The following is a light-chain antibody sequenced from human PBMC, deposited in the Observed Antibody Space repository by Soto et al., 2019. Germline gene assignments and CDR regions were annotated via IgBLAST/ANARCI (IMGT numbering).Light chain of an antibody. Sequence: DMQMTQSPSTLSASVGDRVTITCRASQSISSWLAWYQQKPGKAPKLLIYKASTLESGVPSRFSGSGSGTDFTLKISRVEAEDVGVYYCMQALQSPRTFGQGTKVDIK. CDR3: MQALQSPRT. CDR2: KAS. V-gene: IGKV1-5*03. CDR1: QSISSW. J-gene: IGKJ1*01.